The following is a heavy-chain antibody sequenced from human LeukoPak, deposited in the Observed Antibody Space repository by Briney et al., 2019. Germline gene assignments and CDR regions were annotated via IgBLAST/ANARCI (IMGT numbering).Heavy chain of an antibody. V-gene: IGHV1-18*01. CDR2: ISAYNLNA. J-gene: IGHJ4*02. CDR3: ARSYLG. Sequence: ASVKVSCKASGYTFTTFGISWVRQAPGQGLEWMGWISAYNLNAHYAQRLQGRVTITRNTSISTAYMELSSLRSEDTPVYYCARSYLGWGQGTLVTVSS. D-gene: IGHD5-18*01. CDR1: GYTFTTFG.